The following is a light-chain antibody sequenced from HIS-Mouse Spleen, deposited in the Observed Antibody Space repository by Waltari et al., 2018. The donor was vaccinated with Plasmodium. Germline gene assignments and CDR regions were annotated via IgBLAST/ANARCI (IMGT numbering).Light chain of an antibody. CDR1: SSDVGGYNY. J-gene: IGLJ2*01. Sequence: QSALTPPRPVSGSPGQSVTISCTGTSSDVGGYNYFSWYQQHPGKSPKLMIYDVSTRPSGVPDRFSGSKSGNTASLTISGLQAEDEADYYCCSYAGSYTLVFGGGTKLTVL. CDR2: DVS. CDR3: CSYAGSYTLV. V-gene: IGLV2-11*01.